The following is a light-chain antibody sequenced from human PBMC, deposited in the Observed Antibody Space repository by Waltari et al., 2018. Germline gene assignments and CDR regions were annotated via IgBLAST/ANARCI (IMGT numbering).Light chain of an antibody. CDR3: SSYTYTNTEV. J-gene: IGLJ1*01. V-gene: IGLV2-14*03. CDR2: EVT. Sequence: QSALTQPASVSGSPGQSISISCTGTRSDVGGFNYVSWYQQHQGKAPKLLIYEVTNRPSGVSTRFSGSKSVNTASLTISGLQAEDEAEYYCSSYTYTNTEVFGSGTKVTVL. CDR1: RSDVGGFNY.